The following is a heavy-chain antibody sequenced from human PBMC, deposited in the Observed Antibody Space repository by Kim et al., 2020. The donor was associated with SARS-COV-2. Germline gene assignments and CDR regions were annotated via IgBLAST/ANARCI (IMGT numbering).Heavy chain of an antibody. J-gene: IGHJ4*02. Sequence: SETLSLTCTVSGGSISSSSYYWGWIRQPPGKGLEWIGSIYYSGSTYYNPSLKSRVTISVDTSKNQFSLKLSSVTAADTAVYYCARHSRARSGWYRLSYVWGQGTLVTVSS. V-gene: IGHV4-39*01. D-gene: IGHD6-19*01. CDR1: GGSISSSSYY. CDR2: IYYSGST. CDR3: ARHSRARSGWYRLSYV.